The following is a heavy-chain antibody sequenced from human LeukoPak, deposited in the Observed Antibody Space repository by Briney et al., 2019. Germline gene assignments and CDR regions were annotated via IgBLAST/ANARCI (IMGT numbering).Heavy chain of an antibody. CDR1: GGSISSYY. J-gene: IGHJ4*02. D-gene: IGHD3-3*01. Sequence: SETLSLTCTVSGGSISSYYWSWIRQPPGKGLEWIGYIYYTGSTNYNPSLQSRVTISVDTSKNQFSLKLTSVTAADTAVYYCARDFYRDYWGQGTLVTVSS. CDR3: ARDFYRDY. CDR2: IYYTGST. V-gene: IGHV4-59*01.